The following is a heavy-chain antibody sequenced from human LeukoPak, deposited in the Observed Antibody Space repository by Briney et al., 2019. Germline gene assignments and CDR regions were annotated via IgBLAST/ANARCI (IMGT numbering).Heavy chain of an antibody. CDR1: GYTFSSYG. Sequence: GASVKVSCKASGYTFSSYGIGWVRQAPGEGLEWMGWITTYNGDTNYAQRLQGRVTMTTDTSTSTAYMELRSLRSDDTAVYYCARGTYFHYRGQGTLVTVSS. J-gene: IGHJ4*02. V-gene: IGHV1-18*01. CDR2: ITTYNGDT. CDR3: ARGTYFHY.